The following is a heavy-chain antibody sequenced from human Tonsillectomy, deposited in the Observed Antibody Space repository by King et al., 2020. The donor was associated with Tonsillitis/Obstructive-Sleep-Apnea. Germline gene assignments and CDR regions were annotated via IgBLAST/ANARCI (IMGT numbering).Heavy chain of an antibody. Sequence: QLVQSGAEVKKPGASVKVSCETSGYTFTNYYIHWVRQAPGQGLEWMGIINPSDGFTNYAQKFQGRVTMTSDTSSSTLYMELSSLGSADTGVYYCARERDGKQQTAGLDVWGQGTTVTVSS. J-gene: IGHJ6*02. V-gene: IGHV1-46*01. CDR1: GYTFTNYY. CDR2: INPSDGFT. CDR3: ARERDGKQQTAGLDV. D-gene: IGHD6-13*01.